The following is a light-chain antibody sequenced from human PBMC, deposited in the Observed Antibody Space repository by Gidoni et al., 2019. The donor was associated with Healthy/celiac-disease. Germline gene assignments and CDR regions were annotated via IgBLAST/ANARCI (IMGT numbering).Light chain of an antibody. Sequence: QSALTQPLSVSGSPGQSVTISCTGTSSDVGGYNYVSWYQQHPGKAPKLMIYDVSKRPSGVPDRFSGYKSGNTASLTISGLQAEDEADYYCCSYAGSYFGTGTKVTVL. V-gene: IGLV2-11*01. CDR2: DVS. CDR1: SSDVGGYNY. CDR3: CSYAGSY. J-gene: IGLJ1*01.